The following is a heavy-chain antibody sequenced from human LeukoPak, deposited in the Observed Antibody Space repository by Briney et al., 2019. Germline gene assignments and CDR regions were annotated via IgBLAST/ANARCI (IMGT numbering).Heavy chain of an antibody. V-gene: IGHV3-23*01. D-gene: IGHD3-10*01. CDR2: ISGSGGRT. CDR3: AKHIYSYASGNYLVH. CDR1: GFTFSSYA. J-gene: IGHJ4*02. Sequence: GGSLRLSCAASGFTFSSYAMHWVRQAPGKGLEWVASISGSGGRTYSADSTKGRFTISRDNSKNTLHLQMNSLRAEDTAVYYCAKHIYSYASGNYLVHWGQGILVTVSS.